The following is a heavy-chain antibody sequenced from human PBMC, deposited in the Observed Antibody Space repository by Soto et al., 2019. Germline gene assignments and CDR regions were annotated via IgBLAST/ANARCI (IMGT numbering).Heavy chain of an antibody. CDR1: GDTFTTNS. D-gene: IGHD2-8*01. V-gene: IGHV1-69*06. CDR3: ARGLLYATTYFDY. J-gene: IGHJ4*02. Sequence: QVQLVQSGAEVKKPGSSVKVSCKASGDTFTTNSLNWVRQAPGQGLEWMGGIIPVVGTTKYAQKYQDRVTITGDKSTNTVYMELSSPRSDATAVYYCARGLLYATTYFDYWGQGTPVTVSS. CDR2: IIPVVGTT.